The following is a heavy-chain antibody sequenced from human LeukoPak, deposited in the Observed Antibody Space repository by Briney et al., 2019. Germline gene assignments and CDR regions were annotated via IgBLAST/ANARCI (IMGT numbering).Heavy chain of an antibody. CDR1: GFTFSSYA. Sequence: PGGSLRLSCAASGFTFSSYAMSWVRQAPGKGLEWVSAISGSGGSTYYADSVKGRFTISRDNSKNTLYLQMNSLRAEDTAVYYCAKAEGYCSSTSCKDVWGKGTTITVSS. CDR2: ISGSGGST. D-gene: IGHD2-2*01. J-gene: IGHJ6*04. V-gene: IGHV3-23*01. CDR3: AKAEGYCSSTSCKDV.